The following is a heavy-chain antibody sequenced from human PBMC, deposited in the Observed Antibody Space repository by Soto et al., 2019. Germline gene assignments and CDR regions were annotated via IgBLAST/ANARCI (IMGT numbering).Heavy chain of an antibody. Sequence: QVHLEQSGAEVKKPGASVKLSCKASGYTFTDYYLHWVRQAPGQGLEWVGWINPNSGGTNFAQEFQGRVTLTSDTSITTAYMELSSLRSDDTAVYYCAMRTGQMAIIHEFDGYWYLDLWGRGTLVTVSS. J-gene: IGHJ2*01. CDR1: GYTFTDYY. V-gene: IGHV1-2*02. D-gene: IGHD2-21*01. CDR2: INPNSGGT. CDR3: AMRTGQMAIIHEFDGYWYLDL.